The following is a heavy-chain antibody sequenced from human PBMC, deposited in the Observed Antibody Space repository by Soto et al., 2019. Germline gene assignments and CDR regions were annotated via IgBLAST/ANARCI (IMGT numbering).Heavy chain of an antibody. Sequence: EVQLVESGGGLVQPGGSLRLSCAASGFTFSSYDMNWVPQAPGKGLEWISYISSSSSALHYADSVRGRFTISRDNAKNSLYLQMNSLIYEDTAVYYCVAWCNWGQGNVVTVAS. CDR1: GFTFSSYD. V-gene: IGHV3-48*02. D-gene: IGHD2-15*01. CDR3: VAWCN. J-gene: IGHJ4*02. CDR2: ISSSSSAL.